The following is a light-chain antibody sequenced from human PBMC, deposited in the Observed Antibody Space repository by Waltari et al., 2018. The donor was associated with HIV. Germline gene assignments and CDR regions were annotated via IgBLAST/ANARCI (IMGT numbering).Light chain of an antibody. CDR1: SGLILNA. J-gene: IGLJ2*01. CDR3: QTWGTVVI. V-gene: IGLV4-69*01. CDR2: ITIDGRH. Sequence: QFVVTQSPSASASLGASVKLTCTLDSGLILNAIAWHQQQPGKWPRYVMKITIDGRHTEGDGIPERFAGSSAGAERDLITSGLQSEDEADYYGQTWGTVVIFGGGTKLTVL.